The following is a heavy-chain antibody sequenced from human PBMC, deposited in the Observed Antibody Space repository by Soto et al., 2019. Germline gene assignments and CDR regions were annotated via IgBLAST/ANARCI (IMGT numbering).Heavy chain of an antibody. D-gene: IGHD1-26*01. CDR2: IWYDGTNK. CDR3: ARAQSSGNYYSDY. CDR1: GFTFSSYA. Sequence: QVQLVESGGGVVQPGRSLRLSCAASGFTFSSYAMHWVRQAPGKGLEWVAVIWYDGTNKYYADSVKGRFTISRDNSKNALDLQMNSRRAEDTAVYCCARAQSSGNYYSDYWGQGTLVTVSS. V-gene: IGHV3-33*01. J-gene: IGHJ4*02.